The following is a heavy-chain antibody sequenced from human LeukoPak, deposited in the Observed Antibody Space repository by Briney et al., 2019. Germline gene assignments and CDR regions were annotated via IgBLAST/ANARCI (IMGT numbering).Heavy chain of an antibody. J-gene: IGHJ4*02. Sequence: SETLSLTCAVYGGSFSGYYWSWIRQPPGKGLEWIGEINHSGSTNYNPSLKSRVTISVDTSKNQFSPKLSSVTAADTAVYYCARGVATRHIDYWGQGTLVTVSS. CDR1: GGSFSGYY. CDR3: ARGVATRHIDY. V-gene: IGHV4-34*01. D-gene: IGHD5-12*01. CDR2: INHSGST.